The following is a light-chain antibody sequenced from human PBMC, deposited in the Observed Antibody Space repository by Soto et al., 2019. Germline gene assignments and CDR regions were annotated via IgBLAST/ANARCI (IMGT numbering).Light chain of an antibody. V-gene: IGKV1-27*01. CDR2: AAS. J-gene: IGKJ3*01. Sequence: DIQMTQSPSSLSASVGDRVTITCRASQGISNYLAWYQQKPGKVPKLLIYAASTLQSGVPSRFSGSGSGTDFTLTISSLQPEDVATYYWKKYNSALFTFGPGTKVDIK. CDR1: QGISNY. CDR3: KKYNSALFT.